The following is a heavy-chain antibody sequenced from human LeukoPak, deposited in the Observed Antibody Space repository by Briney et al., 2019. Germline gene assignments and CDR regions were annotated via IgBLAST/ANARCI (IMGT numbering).Heavy chain of an antibody. J-gene: IGHJ4*02. Sequence: PGGSLRLSCAASGFTFSSSWMTWVRQTPGKGLEWVANIKEDGSEKYYVDSVKGRFTISRDNAKNSLNLQMNSLRAEDTALYYCATDVGADWGQGTLVTVSS. V-gene: IGHV3-7*01. CDR2: IKEDGSEK. CDR3: ATDVGAD. CDR1: GFTFSSSW.